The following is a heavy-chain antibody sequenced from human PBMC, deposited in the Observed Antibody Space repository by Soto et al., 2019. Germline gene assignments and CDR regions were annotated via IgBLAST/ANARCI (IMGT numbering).Heavy chain of an antibody. J-gene: IGHJ4*02. Sequence: GGSLRLSCAASGFTFSSYAMSWVRQAPGKGLEWVSAISGSGGSTYYAASVKGRFTISRANSKNTLYLQMNSLRAEDTAVYYCAKRYCSGGSCFGTRAASDWGQGTLVTVSS. V-gene: IGHV3-23*01. D-gene: IGHD2-15*01. CDR1: GFTFSSYA. CDR3: AKRYCSGGSCFGTRAASD. CDR2: ISGSGGST.